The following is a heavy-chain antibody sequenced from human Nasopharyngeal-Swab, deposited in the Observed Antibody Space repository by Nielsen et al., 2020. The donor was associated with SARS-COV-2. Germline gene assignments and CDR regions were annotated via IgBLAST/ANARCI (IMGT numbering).Heavy chain of an antibody. D-gene: IGHD5-12*01. J-gene: IGHJ5*02. Sequence: GVLKISCAASGFTFRSSWMHWVRQVPGEGLVWVSRIDTDGSVTNYADSVQGRFTISRDNAKNSLYLQMNSLRAEDTAIYYCGRDLGGYGGSWGQGALVIVSS. V-gene: IGHV3-74*01. CDR2: IDTDGSVT. CDR3: GRDLGGYGGS. CDR1: GFTFRSSW.